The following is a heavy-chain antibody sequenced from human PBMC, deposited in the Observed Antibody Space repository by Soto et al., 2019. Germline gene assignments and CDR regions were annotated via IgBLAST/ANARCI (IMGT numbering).Heavy chain of an antibody. CDR3: ARVGSITMVRSLDP. Sequence: QVQLQQWGAGLLKPSETLSLTCAVYGGSFSGYYWSWIRQPPGQGLEWIGEINHSGSTNYNPSLKSRVTISVDTSKNQFSLKLSSVTAADTAVYYCARVGSITMVRSLDPWGQGTLVTVSS. J-gene: IGHJ5*02. CDR2: INHSGST. CDR1: GGSFSGYY. V-gene: IGHV4-34*01. D-gene: IGHD3-10*01.